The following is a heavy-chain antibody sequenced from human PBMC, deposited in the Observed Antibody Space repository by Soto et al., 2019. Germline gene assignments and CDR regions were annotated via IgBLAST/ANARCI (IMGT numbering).Heavy chain of an antibody. Sequence: GESLKISCKGSEYSFAGYWITWVRQKPGKGLEWMGRIDPSDSQTYYSPSFRGHVTISVTKSITTVFLQWRSLRASDTAMYYCARQIYDSDTGPNFQYYFDSWGQGTPVTVSS. D-gene: IGHD3-22*01. CDR3: ARQIYDSDTGPNFQYYFDS. CDR2: IDPSDSQT. CDR1: EYSFAGYW. V-gene: IGHV5-10-1*01. J-gene: IGHJ4*02.